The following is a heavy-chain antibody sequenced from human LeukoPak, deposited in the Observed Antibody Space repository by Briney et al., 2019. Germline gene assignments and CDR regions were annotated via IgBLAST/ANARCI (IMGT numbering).Heavy chain of an antibody. V-gene: IGHV3-48*03. CDR2: ISSSGSTI. CDR1: GFTFSSYE. D-gene: IGHD6-19*01. CDR3: ARNQIPGYSSGWYRNWFDP. Sequence: GGSLRLSCAASGFTFSSYEMNWVRQPPGRGLEWVSYISSSGSTIYYADSVKGRFTISRDNAKNSLYLQMNSLRAEDTAVYYCARNQIPGYSSGWYRNWFDPWGQGTLVTVSS. J-gene: IGHJ5*02.